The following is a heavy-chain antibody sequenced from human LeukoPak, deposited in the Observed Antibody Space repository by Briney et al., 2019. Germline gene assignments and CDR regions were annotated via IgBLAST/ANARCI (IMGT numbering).Heavy chain of an antibody. CDR3: ASSYNWNYEGSDY. CDR1: GGTFSSYA. Sequence: GASVKVSCKASGGTFSSYAISWVRQAPGQGLEWMGGIIPIFGTANYAQKFQGRATITTDESTSTAYMELSSLRSEDTAVYYCASSYNWNYEGSDYWGQGTLVTVSS. D-gene: IGHD1-7*01. J-gene: IGHJ4*02. CDR2: IIPIFGTA. V-gene: IGHV1-69*05.